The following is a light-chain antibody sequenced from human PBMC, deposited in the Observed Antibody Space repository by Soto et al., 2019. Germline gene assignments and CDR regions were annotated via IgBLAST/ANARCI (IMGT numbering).Light chain of an antibody. J-gene: IGLJ3*02. CDR2: GNS. CDR1: NSNIGAAYG. V-gene: IGLV1-40*01. Sequence: QSVLTQPPSVSGAPGQRVTISCTGSNSNIGAAYGVHWYQQLPGTAPKVLIYGNSNRPSGVPDRFSGSKSGTSASLAITGLQAEDEADYDCQSYDSSLSAWVLGGGTKFTV. CDR3: QSYDSSLSAWV.